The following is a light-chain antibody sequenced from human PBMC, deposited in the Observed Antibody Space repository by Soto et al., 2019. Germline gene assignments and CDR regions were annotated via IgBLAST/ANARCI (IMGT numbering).Light chain of an antibody. CDR1: RLDVGGYNY. CDR3: CSYVSTKTYV. Sequence: QSALTQPASVSGSPGQSITISCTGTRLDVGGYNYVSWYQQHPGKAPKLIIYEVTNRPSGASDRFSGSKSDNTASLTISGLQTEDEADYYCCSYVSTKTYVFGTGTKVTVL. V-gene: IGLV2-14*01. CDR2: EVT. J-gene: IGLJ1*01.